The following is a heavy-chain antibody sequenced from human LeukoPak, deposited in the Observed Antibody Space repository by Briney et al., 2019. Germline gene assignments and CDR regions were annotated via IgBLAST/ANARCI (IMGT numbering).Heavy chain of an antibody. D-gene: IGHD4-17*01. CDR1: GFTFNNYA. V-gene: IGHV3-23*01. CDR2: ISDNSDDI. J-gene: IGHJ4*02. Sequence: PGGSLRLSCAASGFTFNNYAMSWVRQAPGKGLEWVSTISDNSDDIYYADSVEGRFIISRDNSKNTLHLQMNSLRAEDTAVYYCAKDSSYGDYVGDYWGQGTLVTVSS. CDR3: AKDSSYGDYVGDY.